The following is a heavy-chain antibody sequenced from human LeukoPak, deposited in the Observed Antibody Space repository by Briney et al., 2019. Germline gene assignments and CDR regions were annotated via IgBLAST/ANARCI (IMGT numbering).Heavy chain of an antibody. CDR1: GFTFSTYS. V-gene: IGHV3-48*01. J-gene: IGHJ4*02. Sequence: PGGSLRLSCAASGFTFSTYSMTWVRQAPGKGLEWVSYISGSSTTIYYADSVKGRFTISRDNGKNSLYLQMNSLRAEDTAVYYCARDDPPFDYWGQGTLVTVSS. CDR2: ISGSSTTI. CDR3: ARDDPPFDY.